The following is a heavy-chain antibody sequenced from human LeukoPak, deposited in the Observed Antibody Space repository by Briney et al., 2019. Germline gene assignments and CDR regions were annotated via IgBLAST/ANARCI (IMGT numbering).Heavy chain of an antibody. J-gene: IGHJ4*02. V-gene: IGHV3-23*01. CDR1: GFRFSNYV. Sequence: GGSLRLSCAASGFRFSNYVMSWVRQAPGRGLEWVSSISGSGGSTYYADSVKGRFTISRDNSKNTLYLQMNSLRAEDTVVYYCARDSDFSGFDYWGQGTLVTVSS. CDR2: ISGSGGST. D-gene: IGHD2-21*02. CDR3: ARDSDFSGFDY.